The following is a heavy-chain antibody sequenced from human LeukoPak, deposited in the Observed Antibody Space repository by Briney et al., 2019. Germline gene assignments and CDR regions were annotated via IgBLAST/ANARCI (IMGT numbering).Heavy chain of an antibody. CDR2: INPNSGDT. CDR3: ARATPRGMSYADADFDP. CDR1: GYTFTAYY. J-gene: IGHJ5*02. V-gene: IGHV1-2*06. D-gene: IGHD3-10*01. Sequence: ASVTVSCKASGYTFTAYYIHWVRQAPGQGLERVGRINPNSGDTDYPQNFQGRVTMTRDTSISTVYMELSSLTSDDTAVYYCARATPRGMSYADADFDPWGQGTLVTVSS.